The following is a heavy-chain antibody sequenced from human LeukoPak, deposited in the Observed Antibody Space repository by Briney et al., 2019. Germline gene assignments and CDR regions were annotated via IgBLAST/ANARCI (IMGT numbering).Heavy chain of an antibody. CDR3: ARAGSYGIAAFDI. CDR1: GGTFISYA. D-gene: IGHD1-26*01. CDR2: IIPIFGTA. J-gene: IGHJ3*02. Sequence: SVKVSCKASGGTFISYAMSWVGQAPGEGREGMGRIIPIFGTANYAQKFQGRVTITTDESTSPAYMELSGLRSEDTAVYYCARAGSYGIAAFDIWGQGTMVTVSS. V-gene: IGHV1-69*05.